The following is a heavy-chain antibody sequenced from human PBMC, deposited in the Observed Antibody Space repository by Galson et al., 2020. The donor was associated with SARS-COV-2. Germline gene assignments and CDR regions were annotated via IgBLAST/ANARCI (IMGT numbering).Heavy chain of an antibody. CDR2: LYYGGTT. J-gene: IGHJ4*02. Sequence: ASETMSLTSTVSGGSNNIYYWRWNRQPPGKGLEWIGYLYYGGTTTYNTTLKSRVTISVDTSTSPFSLTLSSVTAADTAVYYCARLPVVRGVDSWGQGILVTVSS. D-gene: IGHD3-10*01. CDR1: GGSNNIYY. CDR3: ARLPVVRGVDS. V-gene: IGHV4-59*01.